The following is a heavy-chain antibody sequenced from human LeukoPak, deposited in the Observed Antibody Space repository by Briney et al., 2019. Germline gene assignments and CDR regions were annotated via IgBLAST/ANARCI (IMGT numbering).Heavy chain of an antibody. CDR2: IYYSGNT. CDR3: ARHLAVRTAPFDY. V-gene: IGHV4-59*08. Sequence: PETLSLTCTVSGGPISSYFWSWIRHPPGKGLEWIGYIYYSGNTNYSPSLQSRVTISVDTSKNQFSPTLRSVTAADTAVYYCARHLAVRTAPFDYWGQGTLVTVSP. D-gene: IGHD2-21*02. CDR1: GGPISSYF. J-gene: IGHJ4*02.